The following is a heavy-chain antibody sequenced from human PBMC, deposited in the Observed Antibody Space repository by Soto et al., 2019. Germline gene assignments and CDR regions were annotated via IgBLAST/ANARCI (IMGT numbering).Heavy chain of an antibody. V-gene: IGHV4-39*01. D-gene: IGHD2-8*01. CDR3: ARSPLIVLMVYYYFDY. CDR1: GGSISSSSYY. CDR2: IYYSGST. Sequence: SETLSLTCAVSGGSISSSSYYWGWIRQPPGKGLEWIGSIYYSGSTYYNPSLKSRVTISVDTSKNQFSLKLSSVTAADTAVYNCARSPLIVLMVYYYFDYWGQGTLVTVSS. J-gene: IGHJ4*02.